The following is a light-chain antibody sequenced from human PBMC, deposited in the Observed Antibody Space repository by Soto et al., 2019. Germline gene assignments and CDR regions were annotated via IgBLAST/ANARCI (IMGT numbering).Light chain of an antibody. CDR2: DVF. CDR3: HQRRDWPRT. V-gene: IGKV3-11*01. CDR1: RSVSTY. Sequence: EIVLTQSPATLSLSPGDCATLSCRARRSVSTYLVWYQQKPGQAPRLLIHDVFNRATGIPARFSGSGSGTDFTLTISNLEPEDFAVYYCHQRRDWPRTFGQGTKVEIK. J-gene: IGKJ1*01.